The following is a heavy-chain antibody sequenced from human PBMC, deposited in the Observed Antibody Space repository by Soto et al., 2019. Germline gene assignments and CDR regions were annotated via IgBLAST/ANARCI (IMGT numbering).Heavy chain of an antibody. J-gene: IGHJ5*02. CDR3: ARHREPTTSESWFDP. CDR1: GYTFFTYD. V-gene: IGHV1-18*01. Sequence: QVHLVQSGVEVKTPGASVKVSCPASGYTFFTYDISWVRQAPGQALEWMGWISTYSGDTKYAQKFQGRVTMTTDTSTTTAYLELRRLSSDDTAVYYCARHREPTTSESWFDPWGQGTLVTVSS. D-gene: IGHD1-26*01. CDR2: ISTYSGDT.